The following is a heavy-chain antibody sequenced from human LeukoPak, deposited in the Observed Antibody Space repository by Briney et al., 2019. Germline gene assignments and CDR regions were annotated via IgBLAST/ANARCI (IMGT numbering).Heavy chain of an antibody. Sequence: GGSLRLSCAASGLSFSTFAMSWVRQGPARGLEWVSSIRGNGGTFYADSVKGRFTLSSDSSRNTVYLQLNNLRVEDTAIYYCARASWVSSTDAVRWGQGTLVTVSS. CDR3: ARASWVSSTDAVR. CDR2: IRGNGGT. V-gene: IGHV3-23*01. D-gene: IGHD3-16*01. J-gene: IGHJ4*02. CDR1: GLSFSTFA.